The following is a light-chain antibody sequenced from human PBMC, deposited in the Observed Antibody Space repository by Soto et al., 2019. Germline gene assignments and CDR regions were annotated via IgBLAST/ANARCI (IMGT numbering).Light chain of an antibody. Sequence: QSALTQPASVSGSPGQSITISCTGTSSDVGAFNYVSWYQQHPDKAPKLMISEVTNRPSGVSLRLSGSKSGNTASLTISGLQAEDEADYYCSSLTTDSTVVFGGGTKVTVL. CDR2: EVT. CDR1: SSDVGAFNY. J-gene: IGLJ2*01. V-gene: IGLV2-14*01. CDR3: SSLTTDSTVV.